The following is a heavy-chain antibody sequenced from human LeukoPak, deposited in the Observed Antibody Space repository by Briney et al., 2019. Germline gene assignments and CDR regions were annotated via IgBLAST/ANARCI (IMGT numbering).Heavy chain of an antibody. J-gene: IGHJ4*02. CDR1: GGSLSSYY. D-gene: IGHD1-14*01. CDR2: IYYTGIT. V-gene: IGHV4-59*01. CDR3: ARALGTITSKFDY. Sequence: SETLSLTCTVSGGSLSSYYWSWIRQPPGRGLEWIGYIYYTGITNYNPSLKSRVTISVDTSKNQFSLKLSSATAADTAVYYCARALGTITSKFDYWGQGALVTVSS.